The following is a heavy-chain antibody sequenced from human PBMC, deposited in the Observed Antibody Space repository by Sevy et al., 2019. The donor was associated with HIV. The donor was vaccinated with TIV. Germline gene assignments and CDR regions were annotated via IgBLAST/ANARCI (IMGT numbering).Heavy chain of an antibody. J-gene: IGHJ4*02. D-gene: IGHD6-6*01. Sequence: GGSLRLSCAASGFTFSSYSMNWVRQAPGKGLEWVSSISSSSTYIYYADSVKGRFTISRDNSKNTLYLQMNSLRAEDTAVYYCARGAGSSPFDYWGQGTLVTVSS. CDR1: GFTFSSYS. CDR3: ARGAGSSPFDY. V-gene: IGHV3-21*04. CDR2: ISSSSTYI.